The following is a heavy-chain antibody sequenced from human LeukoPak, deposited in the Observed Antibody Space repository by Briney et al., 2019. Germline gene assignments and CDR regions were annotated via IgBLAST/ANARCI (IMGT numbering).Heavy chain of an antibody. CDR2: INSDGSEG. CDR3: ARSSYGSSSSV. CDR1: GFTFSGFW. V-gene: IGHV3-7*03. Sequence: GGSLRLSCAVSGFTFSGFWMSWSRQAPGKGLEWVASINSDGSEGYYADVVKGRFTISRDNAKNSLYLQINSLRAEDTAVYYCARSSYGSSSSVWGQGTMVTVSS. D-gene: IGHD6-6*01. J-gene: IGHJ3*01.